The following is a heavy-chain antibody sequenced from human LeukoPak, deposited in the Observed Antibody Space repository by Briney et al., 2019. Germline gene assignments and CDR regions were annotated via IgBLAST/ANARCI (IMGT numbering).Heavy chain of an antibody. J-gene: IGHJ4*02. CDR1: GFTFRSYS. CDR2: ISSSSSYI. Sequence: GGSLRLSCAASGFTFRSYSMNWVRQAPGKGLEWVSSISSSSSYIHYADSVKGRFAISRDNAKNSLYLQMHSLRAEDTAVYYCASGGVAEGADYWGRGTLVTVSS. CDR3: ASGGVAEGADY. D-gene: IGHD2-15*01. V-gene: IGHV3-21*01.